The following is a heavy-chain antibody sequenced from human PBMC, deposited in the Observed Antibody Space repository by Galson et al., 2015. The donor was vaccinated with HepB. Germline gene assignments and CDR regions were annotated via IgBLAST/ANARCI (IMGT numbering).Heavy chain of an antibody. V-gene: IGHV3-23*05. CDR3: EQLGTGY. D-gene: IGHD7-27*01. J-gene: IGHJ4*02. CDR1: GFSFSGYA. Sequence: PLRLSCAASGFSFSGYAMTWARQAPGKGLEWVSLIYSSSSSTNYADFVRGRFTISRDTSKNTVYLQMSRLRADDTAMYYCEQLGTGYGGRGPLVPASS. CDR2: IYSSSSST.